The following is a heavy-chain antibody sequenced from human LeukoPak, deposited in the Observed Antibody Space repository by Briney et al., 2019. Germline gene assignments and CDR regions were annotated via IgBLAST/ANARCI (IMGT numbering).Heavy chain of an antibody. V-gene: IGHV3-23*01. CDR2: ISDSSGST. CDR3: AKIGLYSNSFDY. J-gene: IGHJ4*02. CDR1: GFAFSSYA. Sequence: GGSLRLSCAASGFAFSSYAMRWVRQAPGKGLEWVSAISDSSGSTFYADSVKGRFTMSRDNSRNTLYLQMNSLRADDTAVYYCAKIGLYSNSFDYWGQGTLVTVSS. D-gene: IGHD4-11*01.